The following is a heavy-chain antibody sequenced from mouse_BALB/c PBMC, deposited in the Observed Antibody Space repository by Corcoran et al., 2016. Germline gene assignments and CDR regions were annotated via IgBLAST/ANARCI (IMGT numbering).Heavy chain of an antibody. CDR3: ARDDDGYWYFDV. D-gene: IGHD2-3*01. CDR1: GYSFTGYT. CDR2: INPYNGGT. V-gene: IGHV1-18*01. J-gene: IGHJ1*01. Sequence: EVQLQQSGPELVKPGASMKISCTAPGYSFTGYTMNLVKQSHGKNLEWVGLINPYNGGTSYNQKFKGKATLTVDKSSSTAYMELLSLTSEDSAVYYCARDDDGYWYFDVWGAGTTVTVSS.